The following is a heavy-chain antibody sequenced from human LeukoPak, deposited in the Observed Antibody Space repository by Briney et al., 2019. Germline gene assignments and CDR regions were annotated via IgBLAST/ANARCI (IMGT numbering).Heavy chain of an antibody. J-gene: IGHJ4*02. CDR3: ARGEYNYFDY. V-gene: IGHV1-18*01. CDR2: INAYNGHT. CDR1: GSTFTSHG. Sequence: GASVKVSCKASGSTFTSHGITWVRQAPGPGLEWVGWINAYNGHTNYVQNLQGRATMTTDTSTSTAYMELRSLTSDDTAVYYCARGEYNYFDYWGQGTLVTVSS. D-gene: IGHD2/OR15-2a*01.